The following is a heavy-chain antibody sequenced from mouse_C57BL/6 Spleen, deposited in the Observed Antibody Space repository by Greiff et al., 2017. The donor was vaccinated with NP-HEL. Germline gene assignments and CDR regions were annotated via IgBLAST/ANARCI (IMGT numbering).Heavy chain of an antibody. D-gene: IGHD2-4*01. J-gene: IGHJ2*01. CDR1: GYAFSSSW. Sequence: QVHVKQSGPELVKPGASVKISCKASGYAFSSSWMNWVKQRPGKGLEWIGRIYPGDGDTNYNGKFKGKATLTADKSSSTAYMQLSSLTSEDSAVYFCARSYYDYDGPYFDYWGQGTTLTVSS. CDR2: IYPGDGDT. CDR3: ARSYYDYDGPYFDY. V-gene: IGHV1-82*01.